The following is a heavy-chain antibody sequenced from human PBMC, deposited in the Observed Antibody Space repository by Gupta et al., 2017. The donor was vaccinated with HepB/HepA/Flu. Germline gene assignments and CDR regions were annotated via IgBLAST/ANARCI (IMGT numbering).Heavy chain of an antibody. V-gene: IGHV3-7*01. CDR3: AKHGRDFDY. CDR1: GFTFSSFW. J-gene: IGHJ4*02. CDR2: IKQDGSEK. D-gene: IGHD1-26*01. Sequence: EVQLVESGGGLVQPGGSLRLSCAASGFTFSSFWMSWVRQAPGKGLEWVANIKQDGSEKSYVDSVKGRFIISRDNAKNSLFLQMNSLRVEDTAVYYCAKHGRDFDYWGQGTLVTVSS.